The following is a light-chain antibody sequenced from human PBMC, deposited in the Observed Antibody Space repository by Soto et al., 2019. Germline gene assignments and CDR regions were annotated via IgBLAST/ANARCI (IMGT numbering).Light chain of an antibody. CDR2: DAS. CDR3: QQFNSYHT. Sequence: AIQLTQSPSSLSASVGDRVTITCRASQGISSALAWYQQKPGKAPKLLIYDASSLESGVPSRFSGSGSGTDFTLNISSLQPEDFATYYCQQFNSYHTFGPGTKVDIK. CDR1: QGISSA. J-gene: IGKJ3*01. V-gene: IGKV1-13*02.